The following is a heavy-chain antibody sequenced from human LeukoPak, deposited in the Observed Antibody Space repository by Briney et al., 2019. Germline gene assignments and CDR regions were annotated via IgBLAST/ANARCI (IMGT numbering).Heavy chain of an antibody. CDR2: IYPSDGST. D-gene: IGHD2-15*01. CDR1: GYTLTIYY. Sequence: SVKVSCKASGYTLTIYYIHWVRQAPGQGLEWMGIIYPSDGSTTYAQKFQGRVTMTRDMSTRKVYMELNSLGSEDTAVYYCAIGYCRGGSCDDEPGDAFDIWGQGTMVAVSS. V-gene: IGHV1-46*01. CDR3: AIGYCRGGSCDDEPGDAFDI. J-gene: IGHJ3*02.